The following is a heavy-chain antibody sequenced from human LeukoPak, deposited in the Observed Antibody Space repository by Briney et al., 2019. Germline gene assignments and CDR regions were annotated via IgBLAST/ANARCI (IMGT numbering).Heavy chain of an antibody. V-gene: IGHV3-23*01. Sequence: GGSLRLSCVASGFSFNNYRMTWVRQAPGKGLEWVSAISGSGGNTYYADSVKGRFTISRDNSKNTLNLQLNSLRAEDTAIYYCAKYSSSWYYFDYWGQGTLVTVSS. D-gene: IGHD6-13*01. CDR1: GFSFNNYR. CDR3: AKYSSSWYYFDY. J-gene: IGHJ4*02. CDR2: ISGSGGNT.